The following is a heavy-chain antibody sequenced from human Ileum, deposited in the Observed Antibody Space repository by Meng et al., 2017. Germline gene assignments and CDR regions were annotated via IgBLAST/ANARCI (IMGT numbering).Heavy chain of an antibody. Sequence: VGVGGGVVQPGGSLRLSCTASGFSVSSDYINWVRQAPGKGLEWVSVIYRGGSTYYADSVNGRFTVSRDNSKNTLFLQMNSLRVEDTAVYYCARSGFDWNDAIDSWGQGTLVTVSS. CDR2: IYRGGST. CDR3: ARSGFDWNDAIDS. J-gene: IGHJ5*01. V-gene: IGHV3-66*02. D-gene: IGHD1-1*01. CDR1: GFSVSSDY.